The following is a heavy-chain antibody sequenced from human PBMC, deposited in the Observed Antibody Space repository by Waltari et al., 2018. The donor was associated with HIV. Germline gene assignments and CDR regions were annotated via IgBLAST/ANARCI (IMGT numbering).Heavy chain of an antibody. J-gene: IGHJ4*02. Sequence: QVHLQQSGAEVKKPGASGRVSCKTSGYKFTSFYIHLVRHGPGQTLEWKGIMYTSDDSSTAGQKFQGRGTISRDTSTKTVVLDLSRLQSEDTAIDYCARRASYYDGWGGCSSPAPFDLWGQGTLVTVST. CDR3: ARRASYYDGWGGCSSPAPFDL. D-gene: IGHD3-3*01. CDR1: GYKFTSFY. CDR2: MYTSDDSS. V-gene: IGHV1-46*01.